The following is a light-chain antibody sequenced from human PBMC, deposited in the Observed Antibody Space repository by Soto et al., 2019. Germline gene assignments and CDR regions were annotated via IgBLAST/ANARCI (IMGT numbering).Light chain of an antibody. V-gene: IGLV2-14*01. J-gene: IGLJ3*02. Sequence: QSVLTQPASVSGSPGQSITISCTGTSSDVGGYNYVSWYQQHPGKAPKLMIYDVNNRPSGVSNRFSGSKSGDTASLTISGLQAEDEADYYCSSYTRSTTLKVFGGGTQLTVL. CDR2: DVN. CDR3: SSYTRSTTLKV. CDR1: SSDVGGYNY.